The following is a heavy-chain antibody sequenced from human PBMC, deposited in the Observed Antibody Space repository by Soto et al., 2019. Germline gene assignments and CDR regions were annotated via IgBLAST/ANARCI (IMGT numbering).Heavy chain of an antibody. V-gene: IGHV1-69*02. CDR2: IIPILAIA. J-gene: IGHJ4*02. D-gene: IGHD4-17*01. CDR3: ARGYDYGDYAPDY. CDR1: GGTFSSYT. Sequence: GASVKVSCKASGGTFSSYTISWVRQAPGRGLGWMGRIIPILAIANYAQKFQGRVTITADKSTSTAYMELSSLRSEDTAVYYCARGYDYGDYAPDYWGQGTLVTVSS.